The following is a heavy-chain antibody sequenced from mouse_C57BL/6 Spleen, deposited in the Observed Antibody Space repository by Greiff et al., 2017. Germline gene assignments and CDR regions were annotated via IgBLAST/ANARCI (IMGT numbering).Heavy chain of an antibody. CDR3: ARDYYGSSYGGYFDY. CDR1: GFTFSSYT. CDR2: ISGGGGNT. V-gene: IGHV5-9*01. J-gene: IGHJ2*01. D-gene: IGHD1-1*01. Sequence: EVKLQESGGGLVKPGGSLKLSCAASGFTFSSYTMSWVRQTPEKRLEWVATISGGGGNTYYPDSVKGRFTISRDNAKNTLYLQMSSLRSEDTALYYCARDYYGSSYGGYFDYWGQGTTLTVSS.